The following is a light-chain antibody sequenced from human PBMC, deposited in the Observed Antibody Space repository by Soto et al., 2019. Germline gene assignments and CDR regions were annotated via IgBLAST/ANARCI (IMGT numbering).Light chain of an antibody. V-gene: IGKV3-11*01. CDR2: DKP. Sequence: EILQKQSPATLSLSPGARAALSCRAIQSVITSITWNKQNPGHAPRLLIYDKPNRATGIPARFSGSGSVTLFSLTICSAWPEIFLVYYCQQSSNLLSITFGQGTRVEIK. J-gene: IGKJ5*01. CDR3: QQSSNLLSIT. CDR1: QSVITS.